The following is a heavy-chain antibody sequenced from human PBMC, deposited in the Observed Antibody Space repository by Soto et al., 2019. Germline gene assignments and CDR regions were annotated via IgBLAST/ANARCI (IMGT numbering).Heavy chain of an antibody. CDR3: ASSGLGITGTTSAFDI. CDR2: TYYRSKWYN. CDR1: GDSVSSNSAA. J-gene: IGHJ3*02. D-gene: IGHD1-20*01. Sequence: KQSQTLSLTCAISGDSVSSNSAAWNWIRQSPSRGLEWLGRTYYRSKWYNDHAVSVESRITINPDTSRNQFSLQLNSVTPEDTAVYYCASSGLGITGTTSAFDIWGQGTMVTVSS. V-gene: IGHV6-1*01.